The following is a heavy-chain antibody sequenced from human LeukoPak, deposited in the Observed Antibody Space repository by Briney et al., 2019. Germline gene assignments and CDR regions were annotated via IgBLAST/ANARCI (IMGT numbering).Heavy chain of an antibody. CDR3: ARVSGYDWGSFYDY. D-gene: IGHD5-12*01. CDR2: IYYSGST. CDR1: GGSISSYY. V-gene: IGHV4-59*01. J-gene: IGHJ4*02. Sequence: SETLSLTCTVSGGSISSYYWSWIRQPPGMGLEWIGYIYYSGSTNYNPSLKSRVTISVDTSKNQFSLKLSSVTAADTAVYYCARVSGYDWGSFYDYWGQGTLVTVSS.